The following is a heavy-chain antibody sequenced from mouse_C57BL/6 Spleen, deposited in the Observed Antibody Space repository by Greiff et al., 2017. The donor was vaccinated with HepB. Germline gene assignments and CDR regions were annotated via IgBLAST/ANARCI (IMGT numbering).Heavy chain of an antibody. J-gene: IGHJ2*01. CDR1: GFTFSDYY. D-gene: IGHD1-1*01. V-gene: IGHV5-16*01. Sequence: DVMLVESEGGLVQPGRSMKLSCTASGFTFSDYYMAWVRQVPEKGLEWVANINYDGSSTYYLDSLKSRFIISRDNAKNILYLQMSSLKSEDTATYYCARVITTYFDYWGQGTTLTVSS. CDR3: ARVITTYFDY. CDR2: INYDGSST.